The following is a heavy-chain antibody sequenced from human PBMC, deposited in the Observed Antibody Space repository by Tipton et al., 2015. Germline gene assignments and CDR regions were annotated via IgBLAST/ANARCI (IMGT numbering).Heavy chain of an antibody. CDR1: GGSISVSQYY. J-gene: IGHJ5*02. CDR3: AGRLIYTTGLSAP. CDR2: IFYPEKT. Sequence: TLSLTCTVSGGSISVSQYYWVWIRQPHGKRLEWIGSIFYPEKTYYTPSLQGRVTISADASSNQFSLRLESVTAADTAVYYCAGRLIYTTGLSAPWAHVSLFAVSS. V-gene: IGHV4-39*01. D-gene: IGHD1-14*01.